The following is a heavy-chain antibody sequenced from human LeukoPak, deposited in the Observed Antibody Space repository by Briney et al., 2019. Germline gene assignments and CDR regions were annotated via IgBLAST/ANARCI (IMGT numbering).Heavy chain of an antibody. V-gene: IGHV3-21*01. J-gene: IGHJ4*02. D-gene: IGHD6-19*01. Sequence: GGSLRLSCAASGFTFSSYSMNWVRQAPGKGLEWVSSISSCGNYIYYADSVKGRFTISTDNAKSSLYLQMNSLRAEDTAVYYCARLAAPRIAVAGYFDSWGQGALVTVSS. CDR3: ARLAAPRIAVAGYFDS. CDR2: ISSCGNYI. CDR1: GFTFSSYS.